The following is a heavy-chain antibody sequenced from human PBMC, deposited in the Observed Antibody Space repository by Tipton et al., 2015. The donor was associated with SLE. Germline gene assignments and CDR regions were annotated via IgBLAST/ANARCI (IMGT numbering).Heavy chain of an antibody. CDR2: INVYNGNT. J-gene: IGHJ4*02. Sequence: QLVQSGAEVKKPGAAVKVSCKTSGYTFTSYSISWVRQAPGQGLEWMGWINVYNGNTKYAQSLQGRVTMTTDTSTRTAYMELKNLRSDDTAVYYCARDLYPYHSGTPLWGQGTLVTVST. D-gene: IGHD2-15*01. CDR3: ARDLYPYHSGTPL. CDR1: GYTFTSYS. V-gene: IGHV1-18*01.